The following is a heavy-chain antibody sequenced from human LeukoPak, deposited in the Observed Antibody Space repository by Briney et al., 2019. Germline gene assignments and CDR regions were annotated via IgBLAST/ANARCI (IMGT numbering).Heavy chain of an antibody. CDR2: FDPEDGET. CDR1: GYTLTELS. D-gene: IGHD2-2*02. Sequence: ASVKVSCKVSGYTLTELSMHWVRQAPGKGLEWMGGFDPEDGETIYAQKFQGRVTMTEDTSTDTAYMELSSLRSEDTAVYYCATGLLYPGFYYFDYWGQGTLVTVSS. J-gene: IGHJ4*02. V-gene: IGHV1-24*01. CDR3: ATGLLYPGFYYFDY.